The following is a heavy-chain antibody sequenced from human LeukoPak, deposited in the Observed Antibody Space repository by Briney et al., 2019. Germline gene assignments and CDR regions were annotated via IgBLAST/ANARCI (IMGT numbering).Heavy chain of an antibody. V-gene: IGHV4-30-4*01. Sequence: SQTLSLTCTVSGGSISSGDYYWSWIRQPPGKGLEWIEYIYYSGSTYYNPSLKSRVTISVDTSKNQFSLKLSSVTAADTAVYYRARDRGYSYGPGLEVSYGMDVWGQGTTVTVSS. D-gene: IGHD5-18*01. CDR1: GGSISSGDYY. J-gene: IGHJ6*02. CDR3: ARDRGYSYGPGLEVSYGMDV. CDR2: IYYSGST.